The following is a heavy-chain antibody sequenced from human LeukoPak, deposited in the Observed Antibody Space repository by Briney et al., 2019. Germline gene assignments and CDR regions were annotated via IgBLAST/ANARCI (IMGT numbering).Heavy chain of an antibody. CDR2: MYYSGST. CDR3: ARRVAVGNWFDP. V-gene: IGHV4-59*08. D-gene: IGHD3-22*01. Sequence: SETLSLTCSVSGDSFSTYCWSWIRQPPGRGLEWIGYMYYSGSTNYNPSLKSRVTISLDTSKNQFSLKLTSVTAADTAVYCCARRVAVGNWFDPWGQGTLVTVSS. CDR1: GDSFSTYC. J-gene: IGHJ5*02.